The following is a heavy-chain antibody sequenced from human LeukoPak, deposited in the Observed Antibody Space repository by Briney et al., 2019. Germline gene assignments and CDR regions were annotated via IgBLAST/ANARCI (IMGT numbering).Heavy chain of an antibody. CDR2: MNPNSGNT. D-gene: IGHD6-13*01. J-gene: IGHJ5*02. CDR1: GYTFTSYD. Sequence: GAPVKVSCKASGYTFTSYDINWVRQATGQGNEWMGWMNPNSGNTRYAQKFQGRVTMTRNTSISTAYMELSSLRSEDTAVYYCARRRIAAAGMAFDRWGQGTLVTVSS. V-gene: IGHV1-8*01. CDR3: ARRRIAAAGMAFDR.